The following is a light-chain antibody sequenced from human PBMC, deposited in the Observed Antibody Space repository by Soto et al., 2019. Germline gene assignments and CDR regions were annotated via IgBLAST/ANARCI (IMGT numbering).Light chain of an antibody. Sequence: DIQMTHSPSSLSASVGGRVTITCRASQSISSYLNWYQQKPGKAPKLLIYAASSLQSGVPSRFSGSGSGTDFTLTINRLQPEDLATYYCQQSHSSLTLGGGTKVDIK. CDR3: QQSHSSLT. CDR2: AAS. CDR1: QSISSY. V-gene: IGKV1-39*01. J-gene: IGKJ4*01.